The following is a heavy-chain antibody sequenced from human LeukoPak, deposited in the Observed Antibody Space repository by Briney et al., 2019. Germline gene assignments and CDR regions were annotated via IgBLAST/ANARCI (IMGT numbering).Heavy chain of an antibody. Sequence: ASVKVSCNASGYTYTGYYMHWVRRAPRQPREWMGWINPNSGRTNYSQKFQRRVTITRDMYMSTAHLALKTLSSADTAVYYCARPPFYDTNDAFDIWGQGTMVSDCS. CDR3: ARPPFYDTNDAFDI. D-gene: IGHD3-16*01. CDR2: INPNSGRT. V-gene: IGHV1-2*02. J-gene: IGHJ3*02. CDR1: GYTYTGYY.